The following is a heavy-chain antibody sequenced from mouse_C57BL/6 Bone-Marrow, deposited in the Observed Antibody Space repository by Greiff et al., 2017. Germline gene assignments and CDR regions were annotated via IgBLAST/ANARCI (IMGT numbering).Heavy chain of an antibody. D-gene: IGHD1-2*01. Sequence: EVKLQQSGGGLVQPGGSMKLSCAASGFTFSDAWMDWVRQPPEKGLEWVAEIRNKANNHATYYAESVKGRFTISRDDSKSIVYLQMNSLRAEDTGIYYCTLHYYEGDYFDYWGQGTTLTVSS. CDR2: IRNKANNHAT. J-gene: IGHJ2*01. CDR1: GFTFSDAW. CDR3: TLHYYEGDYFDY. V-gene: IGHV6-6*01.